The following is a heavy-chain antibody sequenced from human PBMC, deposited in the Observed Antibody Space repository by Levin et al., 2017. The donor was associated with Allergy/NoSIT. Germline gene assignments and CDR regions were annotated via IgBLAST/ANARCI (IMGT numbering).Heavy chain of an antibody. V-gene: IGHV3-72*01. J-gene: IGHJ4*02. CDR1: GFPFSDHY. CDR3: ARLVRASSWYYADY. Sequence: GGSLRLSCATSGFPFSDHYLDWFRQAPGKALEWVGRIRNKANSYTTEYAASVKGRFIISRDDSRNSLYLQMNTLKTEDTAVYYCARLVRASSWYYADYWGQGTLVTVSS. CDR2: IRNKANSYTT. D-gene: IGHD6-13*01.